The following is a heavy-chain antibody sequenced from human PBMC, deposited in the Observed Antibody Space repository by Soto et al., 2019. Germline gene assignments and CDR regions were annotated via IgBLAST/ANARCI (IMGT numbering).Heavy chain of an antibody. V-gene: IGHV4-38-2*01. CDR2: TYYGASS. CDR1: CYSISSGYY. CDR3: VRVAGSASWYETDS. D-gene: IGHD6-13*01. Sequence: SETLSLTCAVSCYSISSGYYWGWIRQPPGKGLEWLGTTYYGASSYYNPSLRSRITILLDASTNQLSLKLSSVTAADTAVYFCVRVAGSASWYETDSWGQGILVTV. J-gene: IGHJ4*02.